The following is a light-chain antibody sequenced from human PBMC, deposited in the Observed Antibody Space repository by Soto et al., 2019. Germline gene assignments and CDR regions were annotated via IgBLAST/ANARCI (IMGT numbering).Light chain of an antibody. J-gene: IGKJ1*01. CDR1: QGFSSSF. CDR3: QQYGHSPT. CDR2: GAS. Sequence: EIVLTQSPGTLSLSPGERAALSCRASQGFSSSFLAWYQHRPGQAPRLLIYGASSRATGIPDRFSGSRSGTDFTLTISRLEPEAFAVYYFQQYGHSPTFGPGTTVEIK. V-gene: IGKV3-20*01.